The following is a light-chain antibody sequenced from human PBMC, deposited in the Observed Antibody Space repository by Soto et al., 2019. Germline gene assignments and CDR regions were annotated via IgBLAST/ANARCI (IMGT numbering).Light chain of an antibody. CDR3: AVWDDSLDAWV. CDR2: NNN. Sequence: QAVVTQPPSASGTPGQRVTISCSGSSSNIGSHVVYWYQQLAGTAPKLLMYNNNQRPSGVPDRFSGSKSGTSASLAISGLQYEDEADYYCAVWDDSLDAWVFGGGIKLTVL. J-gene: IGLJ3*02. V-gene: IGLV1-44*01. CDR1: SSNIGSHV.